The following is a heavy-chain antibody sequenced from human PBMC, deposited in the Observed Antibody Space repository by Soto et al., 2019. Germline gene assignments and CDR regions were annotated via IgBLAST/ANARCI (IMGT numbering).Heavy chain of an antibody. D-gene: IGHD2-21*02. V-gene: IGHV4-39*01. CDR2: IYSTGST. Sequence: PSETLSLTCSVSGCSIRSSSYRGWIRQPPGEGLEWRGSIYSTGSTHYNPSLKSPDTISVDTSKNLCSLNLISVTAADTAVYYCARHPSDFWFDP. CDR3: ARHPSDFWFDP. J-gene: IGHJ5*02. CDR1: GCSIRSSSY.